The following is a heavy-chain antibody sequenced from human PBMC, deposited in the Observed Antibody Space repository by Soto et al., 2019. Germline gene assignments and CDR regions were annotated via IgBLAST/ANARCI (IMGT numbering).Heavy chain of an antibody. Sequence: PSETLSLTCIVSGDSVTSGSYYWTWLRQPPGKGLEWIGYISYTGRTKYNPSLQSRVTISVDTSKNDFSLNLSSVTAADTAVHFCAREWGLLPYYVMNVWGHGTAVTVS. D-gene: IGHD7-27*01. V-gene: IGHV4-61*03. CDR2: ISYTGRT. CDR1: GDSVTSGSYY. CDR3: AREWGLLPYYVMNV. J-gene: IGHJ6*02.